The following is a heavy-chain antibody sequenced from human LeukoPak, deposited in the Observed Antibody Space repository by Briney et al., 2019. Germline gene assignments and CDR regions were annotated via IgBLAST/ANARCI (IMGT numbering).Heavy chain of an antibody. J-gene: IGHJ4*02. D-gene: IGHD4-17*01. CDR3: ARRRGGYGDGDFDY. CDR2: IRGDTST. Sequence: PGGSLRLSCAASGFTASSTSIIWVRQAPGKGLEFVSYIRGDTSTEYAEYVRGRFTISRDDAKNTVYLQMNSLRVEDTSVYYCARRRGGYGDGDFDYWGQGTLVTVSS. V-gene: IGHV3-66*04. CDR1: GFTASSTS.